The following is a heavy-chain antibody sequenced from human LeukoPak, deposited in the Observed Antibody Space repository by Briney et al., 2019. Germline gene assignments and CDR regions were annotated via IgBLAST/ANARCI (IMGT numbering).Heavy chain of an antibody. CDR3: ARDVSTWYLDY. Sequence: SETLSLTCTVSGGSLSSHYWSWIRQSAGKGLEWIGRIYTSESTNYNPSLKSRVTMSVDTSKNQVSLKLSSVTAADTAVYYCARDVSTWYLDYWGQGTRVTVSS. V-gene: IGHV4-4*07. J-gene: IGHJ4*02. D-gene: IGHD6-13*01. CDR2: IYTSEST. CDR1: GGSLSSHY.